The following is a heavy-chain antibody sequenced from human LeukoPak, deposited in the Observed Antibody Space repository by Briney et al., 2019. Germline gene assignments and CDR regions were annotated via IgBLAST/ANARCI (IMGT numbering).Heavy chain of an antibody. CDR1: GFTFSSYS. J-gene: IGHJ4*02. Sequence: GGSLRLSCAASGFTFSSYSMNWVRQAPGKGLEWVSYISSSGSTIYYADSVKGRFTISRDNAKNSLYLQMNSLRAEDTAVYYCELKQLAYCGGDCSDYWGQGTLVTVSS. CDR3: ELKQLAYCGGDCSDY. V-gene: IGHV3-48*04. CDR2: ISSSGSTI. D-gene: IGHD2-21*02.